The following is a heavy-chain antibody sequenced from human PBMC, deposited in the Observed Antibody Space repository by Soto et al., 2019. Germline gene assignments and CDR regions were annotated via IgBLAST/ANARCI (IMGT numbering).Heavy chain of an antibody. V-gene: IGHV3-48*01. Sequence: EAQLVESGGGLVQPGGSLRLSCAASGFTFSTYAMNWVRQAPGKGLEWVAYITTSGSTAHYADSVRGRFTISRDNAKNSLYRQMNSLKPEDTAVYYCTRARWFGTYWGQGTLVTVSS. CDR2: ITTSGSTA. CDR1: GFTFSTYA. J-gene: IGHJ4*02. D-gene: IGHD3-10*01. CDR3: TRARWFGTY.